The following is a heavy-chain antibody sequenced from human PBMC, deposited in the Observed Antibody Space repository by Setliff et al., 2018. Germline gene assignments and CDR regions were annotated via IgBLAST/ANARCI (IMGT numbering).Heavy chain of an antibody. Sequence: SETLSLTCTVSGGSISSHYWSWIRQPPGKGLEWIGSIYYSGSTNYNPSLKSRVTISVDTSKNQFTLRLTSVTAADTAFYYCARTYDVLIGYSSWLDPWGQGTLVTVSS. J-gene: IGHJ5*02. D-gene: IGHD3-9*01. V-gene: IGHV4-59*11. CDR3: ARTYDVLIGYSSWLDP. CDR2: IYYSGST. CDR1: GGSISSHY.